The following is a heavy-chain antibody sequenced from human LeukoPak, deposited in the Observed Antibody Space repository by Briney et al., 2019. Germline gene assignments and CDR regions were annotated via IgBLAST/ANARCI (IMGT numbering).Heavy chain of an antibody. V-gene: IGHV1-3*01. Sequence: PGGSLRLSCAASGFTFSSYALHWVRQAPGQRLEWMGWINAGNGNTKYSQKFQGRVTITRDTSASTAYMELSSLRSEDTAVYYCARVYYAGWFDPWGQGALVTVSS. CDR1: GFTFSSYA. D-gene: IGHD2-8*01. J-gene: IGHJ5*02. CDR3: ARVYYAGWFDP. CDR2: INAGNGNT.